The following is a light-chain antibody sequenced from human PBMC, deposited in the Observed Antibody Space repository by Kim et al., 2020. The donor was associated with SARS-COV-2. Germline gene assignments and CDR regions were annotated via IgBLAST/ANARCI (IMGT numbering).Light chain of an antibody. J-gene: IGLJ3*02. CDR3: QTWGTGGV. V-gene: IGLV4-69*01. Sequence: GASVRLTCTLRSGHRSYSIAGHRQQPEKGSRYLLTLNSDGSHSKGDGIPDRFSGSSSGAERYLPIPRLQSEDEADYYCQTWGTGGVFGGGTQLTVL. CDR2: LNSDGSH. CDR1: SGHRSYS.